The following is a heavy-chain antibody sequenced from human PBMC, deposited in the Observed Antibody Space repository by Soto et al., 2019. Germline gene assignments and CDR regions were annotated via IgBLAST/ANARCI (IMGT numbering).Heavy chain of an antibody. CDR1: GGSISSSSYY. CDR2: IYYSRST. CDR3: ARQGDPGYFDY. V-gene: IGHV4-39*01. Sequence: QLQLQESGPGLVKPSETLSLTCTVSGGSISSSSYYWGWIRQPPGKGLEWIGSIYYSRSTYYNPSLKSRVTISVDTSKNQFSLKLSSVTAADTAVYYCARQGDPGYFDYWGQGTLVTVSS. J-gene: IGHJ4*02.